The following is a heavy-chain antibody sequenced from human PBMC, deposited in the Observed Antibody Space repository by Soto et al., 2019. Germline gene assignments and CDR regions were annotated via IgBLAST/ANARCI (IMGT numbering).Heavy chain of an antibody. J-gene: IGHJ4*02. CDR2: INPSSGDT. D-gene: IGHD1-1*01. CDR1: GYPFINYY. CDR3: ARSTDRYYFDY. Sequence: ASVMVSCKASGYPFINYYLHWVRLAPGQGLEWLGMINPSSGDTTSAQKFQARVTMTRGSSPRTVDLDLSSLRSDDTAGYYCARSTDRYYFDYSCQGTLVTVS. V-gene: IGHV1-46*01.